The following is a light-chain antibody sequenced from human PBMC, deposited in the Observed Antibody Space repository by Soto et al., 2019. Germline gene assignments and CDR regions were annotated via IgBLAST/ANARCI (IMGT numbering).Light chain of an antibody. CDR3: QTWGTGTVV. CDR1: SGHSTYP. V-gene: IGLV4-69*01. Sequence: LVLTQSPSASASLGASVKLTCTLSSGHSTYPIAWHQQQPEKGPRYLMKLNSDGSHSKGEGIPDRFSGSSSGAERYLTISSLQSEDEADYYCQTWGTGTVVFGGGTKLTVL. J-gene: IGLJ2*01. CDR2: LNSDGSH.